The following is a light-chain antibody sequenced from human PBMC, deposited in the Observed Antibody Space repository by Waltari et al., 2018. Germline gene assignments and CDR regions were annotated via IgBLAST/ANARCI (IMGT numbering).Light chain of an antibody. CDR3: QHYVRLPAT. V-gene: IGKV3-20*01. J-gene: IGKJ1*01. CDR1: QSVSSS. CDR2: AAS. Sequence: EIVLTHSPGTLSLSPGQRVTLACRASQSVSSSLAWYQQKPGQAPRLLIYAASTRDPGIPDRFSGSGSGTDFSLTISRLEPEDFAVYYCQHYVRLPATFGQGTKVEIK.